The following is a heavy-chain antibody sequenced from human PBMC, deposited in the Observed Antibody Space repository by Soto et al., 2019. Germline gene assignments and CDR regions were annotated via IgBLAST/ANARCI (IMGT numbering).Heavy chain of an antibody. Sequence: QVELVQSGAEVKKPGASVKVSCKVSGYTLTELSMHWVRQAPGKGLEWMGVFDAEDGAASYAQNFQGRVTMTVDISTDTAYMEVTSLRSEDTAVYYCATDLFPDYADAWVTFRPADYWGQGTQVTVSS. V-gene: IGHV1-24*01. CDR2: FDAEDGAA. CDR3: ATDLFPDYADAWVTFRPADY. CDR1: GYTLTELS. J-gene: IGHJ4*02. D-gene: IGHD3-16*02.